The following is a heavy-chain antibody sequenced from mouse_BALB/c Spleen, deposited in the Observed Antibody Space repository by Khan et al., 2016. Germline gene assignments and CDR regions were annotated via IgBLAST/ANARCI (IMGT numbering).Heavy chain of an antibody. J-gene: IGHJ4*01. CDR2: ISYSGST. Sequence: EVQLQESGPSLVKPSQTLSPTCSVTGDSITSGYWNWIRKFPGNKLEYMGYISYSGSTYYNPSLKSRISITRDTSKNQYYLQLNSVTTEDTATYYCALDSSGYHYYAMDYWGQGTSVTVSS. CDR1: GDSITSGY. D-gene: IGHD3-2*01. V-gene: IGHV3-8*02. CDR3: ALDSSGYHYYAMDY.